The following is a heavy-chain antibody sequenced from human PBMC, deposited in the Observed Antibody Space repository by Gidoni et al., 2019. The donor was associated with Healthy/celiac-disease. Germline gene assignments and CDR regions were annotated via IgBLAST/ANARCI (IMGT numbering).Heavy chain of an antibody. CDR2: IVVGSGNT. CDR3: AAESVPGDYDFWSGSV. CDR1: GFTFTSSA. D-gene: IGHD3-3*01. V-gene: IGHV1-58*02. Sequence: QMQLVQSGPEVKKPGTSVKVSCKASGFTFTSSAMQWVRQARGQRLEGRGWIVVGSGNTNYAQKFQERVTITRDMATSTAYMELSSLRSEDTAVYYCAAESVPGDYDFWSGSVWGQGTTVTVSS. J-gene: IGHJ6*02.